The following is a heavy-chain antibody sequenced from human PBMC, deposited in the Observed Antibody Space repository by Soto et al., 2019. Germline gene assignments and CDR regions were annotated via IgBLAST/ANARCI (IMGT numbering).Heavy chain of an antibody. CDR3: ARVAPAARDLDC. D-gene: IGHD2-2*01. CDR1: GGSFSGYY. J-gene: IGHJ4*02. V-gene: IGHV4-34*01. Sequence: QVQLQQWGAGLLKPSETLSLTCGVYGGSFSGYYWSWIRQPPGKGLEWIGEINHSGSTNYNPSLKSRVTIAVDTSKSQCSLKLSSVAAADTAVYYCARVAPAARDLDCWGQGTLVTVSS. CDR2: INHSGST.